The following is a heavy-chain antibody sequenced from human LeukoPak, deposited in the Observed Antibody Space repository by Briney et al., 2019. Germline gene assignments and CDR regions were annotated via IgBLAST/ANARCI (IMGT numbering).Heavy chain of an antibody. CDR2: INHSGST. J-gene: IGHJ5*02. V-gene: IGHV4-34*01. CDR3: ARHRCSGGSCYPMNWFDP. Sequence: SETLSLTCVVYGGSFSDYYWSWIRQPPGKGLEWIGEINHSGSTNYNPSLKSRVTISVDTSKNQFSLKLSSVTAADTAVYYCARHRCSGGSCYPMNWFDPWGQGTLVTVSS. D-gene: IGHD2-15*01. CDR1: GGSFSDYY.